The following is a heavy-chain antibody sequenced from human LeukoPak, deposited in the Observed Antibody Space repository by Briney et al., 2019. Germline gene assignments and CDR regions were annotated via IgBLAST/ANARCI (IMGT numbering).Heavy chain of an antibody. V-gene: IGHV3-30*03. J-gene: IGHJ4*02. CDR1: GFTLSSYG. CDR2: ISHDGSYK. CDR3: DC. Sequence: GGSLRLSCAASGFTLSSYGMHWVRQAPGKGLEWVAVISHDGSYKYYGDSVKGRFSISRDNSKNTLYLQMNSLRAEDTAVYYCDCWGQGTLVTVSS.